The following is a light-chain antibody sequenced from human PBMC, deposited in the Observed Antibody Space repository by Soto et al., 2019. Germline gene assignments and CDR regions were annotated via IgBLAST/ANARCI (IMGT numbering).Light chain of an antibody. CDR1: SSDVGAYNY. CDR2: EVS. Sequence: QSALTQPASVSGSPGQSITISCTGTSSDVGAYNYVSWYQHNPGKAPKLMIYEVSKRPSGVSYRFSGSKSGNTASLTISGLQPEDEADYYCTSYTSRSALYVFGTGTKLTVL. V-gene: IGLV2-14*01. J-gene: IGLJ1*01. CDR3: TSYTSRSALYV.